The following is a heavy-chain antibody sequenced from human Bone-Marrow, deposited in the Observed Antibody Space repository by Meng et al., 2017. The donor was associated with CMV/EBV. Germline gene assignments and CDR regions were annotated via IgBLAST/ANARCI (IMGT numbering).Heavy chain of an antibody. Sequence: SETLSLTCTVSGGSISSGGYYWSWIRQHPGKGLEWIGYIYYSGSTYYNPSLKSRVTISVDTSKNQFSLKLSSVTAADTAVYYCARAVYYYDSSYDYWGQGTLVTRLL. V-gene: IGHV4-31*03. J-gene: IGHJ4*02. CDR3: ARAVYYYDSSYDY. CDR2: IYYSGST. CDR1: GGSISSGGYY. D-gene: IGHD3-22*01.